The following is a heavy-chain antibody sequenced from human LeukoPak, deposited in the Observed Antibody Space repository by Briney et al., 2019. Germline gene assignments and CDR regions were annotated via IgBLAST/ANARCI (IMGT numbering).Heavy chain of an antibody. CDR3: ARGSSQLVSFFAY. J-gene: IGHJ4*02. CDR2: ISYDGSVK. V-gene: IGHV3-30-3*01. Sequence: GGSLRLSCVASEFAFNTYAMHWVRQAPDTGLQWVAFISYDGSVKYYADSVKGRFTISRDNSKNTLYLQMNSLRAEDTAVYYCARGSSQLVSFFAYWGQGTLVTVSS. CDR1: EFAFNTYA. D-gene: IGHD6-6*01.